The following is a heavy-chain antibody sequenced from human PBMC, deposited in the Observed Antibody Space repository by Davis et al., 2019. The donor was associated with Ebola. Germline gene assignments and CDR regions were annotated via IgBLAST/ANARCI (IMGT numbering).Heavy chain of an antibody. CDR2: IYYSGST. Sequence: LRLSCTVSGGSISSGGYYWSWIRQHPGKGLEWIGYIYYSGSTNYNPSLKSRVTISVDTSKNQFSLKLSSVTAADTAVYYCARGQGYGDYWYFDLWGRGTLVTVSS. J-gene: IGHJ2*01. D-gene: IGHD4-17*01. CDR1: GGSISSGGYY. V-gene: IGHV4-31*03. CDR3: ARGQGYGDYWYFDL.